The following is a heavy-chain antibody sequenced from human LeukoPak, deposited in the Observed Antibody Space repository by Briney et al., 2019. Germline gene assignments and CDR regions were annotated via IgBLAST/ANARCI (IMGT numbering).Heavy chain of an antibody. CDR3: ATSQLAAEEYFQY. D-gene: IGHD6-19*01. CDR2: VDPEDGET. CDR1: GFTFIDNY. V-gene: IGHV1-69-2*01. Sequence: GATVKISCKTSGFTFIDNYMYWVQQAPGKGLEWMGRVDPEDGETIYAEKFRGRVTITPDTSTDTLYIEVSSLRSEDTAVYYCATSQLAAEEYFQYWGQGTLVIVSS. J-gene: IGHJ1*01.